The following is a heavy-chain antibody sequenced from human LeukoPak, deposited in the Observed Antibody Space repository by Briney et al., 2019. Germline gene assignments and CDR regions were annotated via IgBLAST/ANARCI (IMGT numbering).Heavy chain of an antibody. CDR2: IYSTGST. V-gene: IGHV4-4*07. CDR3: ARAPYSSSSTWFDP. Sequence: SETLSLTCTVSGGSISSYYWSWIRQPAGKGLEWIGRIYSTGSTNYNPSLKSRVTMSVDTSKNQFSLKLSSVTAADTAVYYCARAPYSSSSTWFDPWGQGTLVTVSS. CDR1: GGSISSYY. J-gene: IGHJ5*02. D-gene: IGHD6-6*01.